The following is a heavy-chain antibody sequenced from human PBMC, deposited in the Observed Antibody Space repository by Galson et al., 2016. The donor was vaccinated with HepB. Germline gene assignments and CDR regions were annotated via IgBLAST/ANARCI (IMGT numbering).Heavy chain of an antibody. CDR2: ISYDGGNK. V-gene: IGHV3-30*12. J-gene: IGHJ4*02. Sequence: SLRLSCAASGFTFSSYGMHWVRQAPGKGLEGVAIISYDGGNKFYADSVKDRFTISRDNSKNTLYLQMNSLRVEDTALYYCARSDSGYDSFDCWGQGTLVTVSS. CDR1: GFTFSSYG. CDR3: ARSDSGYDSFDC. D-gene: IGHD5-12*01.